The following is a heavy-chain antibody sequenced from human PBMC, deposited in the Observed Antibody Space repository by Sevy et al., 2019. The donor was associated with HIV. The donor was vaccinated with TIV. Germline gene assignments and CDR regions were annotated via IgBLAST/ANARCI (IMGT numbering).Heavy chain of an antibody. CDR3: AREGCTQPHDY. Sequence: GGSLRLSCAASGFTFAKYSMSWVRQAPGKGLEWVSTFSFGCGRINYADSVKGRFTISRDDSKNTLFLDVNSLRDEDTATYFCAREGCTQPHDYWGQGTLVTVSS. CDR1: GFTFAKYS. J-gene: IGHJ4*02. CDR2: FSFGCGRI. D-gene: IGHD2-8*01. V-gene: IGHV3-23*01.